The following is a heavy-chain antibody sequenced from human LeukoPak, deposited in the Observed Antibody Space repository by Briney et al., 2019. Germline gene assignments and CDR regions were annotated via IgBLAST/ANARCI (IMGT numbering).Heavy chain of an antibody. CDR2: IYTSGST. V-gene: IGHV4-61*02. CDR1: GGSISSGSYY. D-gene: IGHD2-21*02. Sequence: SETLSLTCTVSGGSISSGSYYWRWIRQPAGKGLEWIGRIYTSGSTKYNPSLKSRVTISVDTSKNQFSLKLSSVTAADTAVYYCARIYCGGDCRGYYYHYYMDVWGKGTTVTISS. CDR3: ARIYCGGDCRGYYYHYYMDV. J-gene: IGHJ6*03.